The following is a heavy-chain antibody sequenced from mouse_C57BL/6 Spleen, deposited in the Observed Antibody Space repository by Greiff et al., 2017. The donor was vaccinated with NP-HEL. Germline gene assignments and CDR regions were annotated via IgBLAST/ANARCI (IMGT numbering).Heavy chain of an antibody. V-gene: IGHV2-9-1*01. J-gene: IGHJ4*01. Sequence: QVQLKESGPGLVAPSPSLSITCTVSGFSLTSYAISWVRQPPGKGLEWLGVIWPGGGSTYNSALKSRLSISKDNSKSQVFLKMNSLQTTETARYYCAIYGNYGAMDDWGQGTSVTVSA. CDR3: AIYGNYGAMDD. CDR1: GFSLTSYA. D-gene: IGHD2-1*01. CDR2: IWPGGGS.